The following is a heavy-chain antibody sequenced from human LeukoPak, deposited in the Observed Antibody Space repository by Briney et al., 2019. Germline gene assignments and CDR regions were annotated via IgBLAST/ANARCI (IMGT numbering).Heavy chain of an antibody. Sequence: GGSLRLSCAASGFAFNDFYMSWIRQAPGKGLEWFSYITSSSTTKYADSVKGRFTISRDNAKNSLYLQMNSLRAEDTAVYYCARRQQLVRAYYYYYYMDVWGKGTTVTVSS. D-gene: IGHD6-13*01. CDR3: ARRQQLVRAYYYYYYMDV. V-gene: IGHV3-11*04. CDR2: ITSSSTTK. J-gene: IGHJ6*03. CDR1: GFAFNDFY.